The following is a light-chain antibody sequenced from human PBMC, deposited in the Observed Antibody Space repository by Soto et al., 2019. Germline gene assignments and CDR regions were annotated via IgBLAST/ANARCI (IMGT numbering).Light chain of an antibody. J-gene: IGKJ1*01. Sequence: DIQMTQSPSTLSASVGDRVTITCRASQSISSWLAWYQQKPGKAPKLLIYKASSLESGVPSRFSGSGSGTEFNLTISSLQPDDFAPYYCQQYNSYSGTFGQGTKVEIK. CDR1: QSISSW. CDR3: QQYNSYSGT. V-gene: IGKV1-5*03. CDR2: KAS.